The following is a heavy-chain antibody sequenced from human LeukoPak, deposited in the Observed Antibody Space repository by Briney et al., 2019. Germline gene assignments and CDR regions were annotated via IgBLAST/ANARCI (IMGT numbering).Heavy chain of an antibody. J-gene: IGHJ4*02. D-gene: IGHD6-6*01. Sequence: PGRPLRLSCAASGFTFDDYAMHWVRQAPGKGLEWVSGISWNSGSIGYADSVKGRFTISRDNAKNSLYLQMNSLRAEDTALYYCAKSEGYSSSPFDYWGQGTLVTVSS. V-gene: IGHV3-9*01. CDR1: GFTFDDYA. CDR3: AKSEGYSSSPFDY. CDR2: ISWNSGSI.